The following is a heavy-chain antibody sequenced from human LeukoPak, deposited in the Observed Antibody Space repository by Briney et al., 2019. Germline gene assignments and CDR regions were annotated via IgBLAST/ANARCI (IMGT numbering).Heavy chain of an antibody. V-gene: IGHV1-2*02. Sequence: HGASVKVSCKASGYTFTGYYMHWVRQAPGQGLEWMGRINPKSGDTNYAQKFQGRVTMTWDTSISTAYMELSRLSSDDTAVYYCAREYILTGYYGDYWGQGTLVTVSS. J-gene: IGHJ4*02. D-gene: IGHD3-9*01. CDR3: AREYILTGYYGDY. CDR1: GYTFTGYY. CDR2: INPKSGDT.